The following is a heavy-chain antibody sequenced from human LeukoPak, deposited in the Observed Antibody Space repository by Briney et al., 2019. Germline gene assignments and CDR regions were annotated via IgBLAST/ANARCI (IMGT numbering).Heavy chain of an antibody. CDR2: IYYSGST. J-gene: IGHJ3*02. CDR3: ARDSGSSWSDAFDI. Sequence: SETLSLTCTVSGGSISSSSYYWGRIRQPPGKGLEWIGYIYYSGSTNYNPSLKSRVTISVDTSKNQFSLKLSSVTAADTAVYYCARDSGSSWSDAFDIWGQGTMVTVSS. CDR1: GGSISSSSYY. V-gene: IGHV4-61*01. D-gene: IGHD6-13*01.